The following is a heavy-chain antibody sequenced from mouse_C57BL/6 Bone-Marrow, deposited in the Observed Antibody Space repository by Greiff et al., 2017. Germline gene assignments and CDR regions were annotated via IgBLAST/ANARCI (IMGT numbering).Heavy chain of an antibody. J-gene: IGHJ4*01. Sequence: QVQLQQPGAELVMPGASVKLSCKASGYTFTSYWMHWVKQRPGQGLEWIGEIDPSDSYTNYNQKFKGKSTLTVDKSSSTAYMQLSSLTSEDSAVYYCARWCGPEFYYAMDYWGQGTSVTVSS. CDR1: GYTFTSYW. D-gene: IGHD1-1*02. V-gene: IGHV1-69*01. CDR3: ARWCGPEFYYAMDY. CDR2: IDPSDSYT.